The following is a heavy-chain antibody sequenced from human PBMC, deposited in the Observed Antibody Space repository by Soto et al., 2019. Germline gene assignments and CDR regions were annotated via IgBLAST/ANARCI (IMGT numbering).Heavy chain of an antibody. V-gene: IGHV3-23*01. CDR3: AKGTNTYYYYYGMDV. Sequence: GGSLSLSCAASGFTFSSYAMILVRQAPGKGLEWVSAISGSGGSTYYADSVKGRFTTSRDNSKNTLYLQMNSLRAEDTAVYYCAKGTNTYYYYYGMDVWGQGTTVTVSS. CDR1: GFTFSSYA. J-gene: IGHJ6*02. CDR2: ISGSGGST.